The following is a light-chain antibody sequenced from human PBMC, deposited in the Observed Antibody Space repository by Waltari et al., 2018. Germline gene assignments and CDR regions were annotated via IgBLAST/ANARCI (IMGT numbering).Light chain of an antibody. Sequence: IQMTQSPSSLSASVGDRVTITCRASQGISNWLAWYQQRPGKAPKLLIYRASNLETGVTSRFSGGGSGTDFTLTITSLQPEDIATYFCQQHDTSPFTFGPGTKLDIK. CDR3: QQHDTSPFT. CDR1: QGISNW. J-gene: IGKJ3*01. CDR2: RAS. V-gene: IGKV1-33*01.